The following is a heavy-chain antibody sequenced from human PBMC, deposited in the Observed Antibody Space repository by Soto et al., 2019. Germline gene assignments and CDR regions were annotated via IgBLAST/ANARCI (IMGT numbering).Heavy chain of an antibody. CDR1: GCTFNTYT. Sequence: ASLKVSCKASGCTFNTYTITWVRPAPGQGLEGMGRIIPIIGIINYAQKFQGRVTISADKFTGTAYMELTGLRSDDTAVYYCAGDPDSHYNDSHASSYPWGQGTLVTVSS. CDR2: IIPIIGII. CDR3: AGDPDSHYNDSHASSYP. J-gene: IGHJ5*02. V-gene: IGHV1-69*04. D-gene: IGHD4-4*01.